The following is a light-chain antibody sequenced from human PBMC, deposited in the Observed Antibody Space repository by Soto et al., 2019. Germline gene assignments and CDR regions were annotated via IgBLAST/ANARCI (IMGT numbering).Light chain of an antibody. CDR3: SSYASSSTRVV. CDR1: SSDVGGYTY. V-gene: IGLV2-14*01. Sequence: QSALTQPASVSGSPGQSITISCTGTSSDVGGYTYVSWYQQRPDKAPQLMIFEVSNRPSGVSYRFSGSKSGNTASLTISGLQAEDEADYYCSSYASSSTRVVFGGGTKVTVL. J-gene: IGLJ2*01. CDR2: EVS.